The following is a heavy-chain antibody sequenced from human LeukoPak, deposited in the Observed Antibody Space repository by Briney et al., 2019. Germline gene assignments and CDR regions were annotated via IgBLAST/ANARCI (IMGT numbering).Heavy chain of an antibody. CDR1: GLTFSDSY. J-gene: IGHJ4*02. D-gene: IGHD2-21*01. CDR3: ARVVGDTGYYFDH. CDR2: ISIGSSHI. Sequence: GGSLRLSCAASGLTFSDSYMTWIRQAPGKGLEWVSYISIGSSHIKYADSVKGRFTISRDDARNSLYLQMNSLRAEDTAVYYCARVVGDTGYYFDHWGQGTLVTVSS. V-gene: IGHV3-11*06.